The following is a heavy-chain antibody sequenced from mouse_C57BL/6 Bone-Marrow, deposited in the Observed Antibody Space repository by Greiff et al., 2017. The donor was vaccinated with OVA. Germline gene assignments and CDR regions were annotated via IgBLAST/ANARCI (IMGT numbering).Heavy chain of an antibody. V-gene: IGHV14-4*01. CDR2: IDPENGDT. J-gene: IGHJ2*01. Sequence: VQLQQSGAELVRPGASVKLSCTASGFNIKDDYMHWVKQRPEQGLDWIGWIDPENGDTEYASKFQGKATITADTSSNTAYLQLSSLTSEDTAVYYCTPITTVVGWGQGTTLTVSS. CDR1: GFNIKDDY. D-gene: IGHD1-1*01. CDR3: TPITTVVG.